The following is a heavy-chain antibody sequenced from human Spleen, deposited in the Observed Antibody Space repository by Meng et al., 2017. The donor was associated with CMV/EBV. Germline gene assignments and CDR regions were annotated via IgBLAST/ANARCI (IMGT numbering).Heavy chain of an antibody. CDR1: SSVFSSYG. J-gene: IGHJ4*02. Sequence: SYNSSSSVFSSYGISWVPQAPGQGLEWMGWISTYNGKTNYEQKLQARLTMTRDTSTNTAYMDLRSLRSDDTAVYSCSRQAGSRRFDYWGQGTLVTVSS. V-gene: IGHV1-18*01. D-gene: IGHD1-26*01. CDR3: SRQAGSRRFDY. CDR2: ISTYNGKT.